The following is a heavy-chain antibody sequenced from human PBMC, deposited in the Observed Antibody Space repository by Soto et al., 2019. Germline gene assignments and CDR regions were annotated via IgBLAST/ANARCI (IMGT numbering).Heavy chain of an antibody. CDR1: GFTFSGSA. J-gene: IGHJ6*02. V-gene: IGHV3-73*01. CDR3: TRAWDKGYSYGPTYGMDV. CDR2: IRSKANSYAT. Sequence: GGSLRLSCAASGFTFSGSAMHWVRQASGKGLEWVGRIRSKANSYATAYAASVKGRFTISRDDSKNTAYLQMNSLKTEDTAVYYCTRAWDKGYSYGPTYGMDVWGQGTTITVSS. D-gene: IGHD5-18*01.